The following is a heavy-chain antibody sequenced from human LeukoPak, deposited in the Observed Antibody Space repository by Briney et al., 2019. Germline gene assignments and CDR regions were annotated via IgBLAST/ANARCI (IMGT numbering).Heavy chain of an antibody. D-gene: IGHD1-26*01. CDR3: ARDSARDLRYWDAFDI. CDR1: GYTFTSYA. J-gene: IGHJ3*02. CDR2: INAGNGNT. V-gene: IGHV1-3*01. Sequence: ASVKVSCKASGYTFTSYAMHWVRQAPGQRLEWMGWINAGNGNTKYSQKFQGRVTITRDTSASTAYMELSSLRSEDTAVYYCARDSARDLRYWDAFDIWGQGTMVTVSS.